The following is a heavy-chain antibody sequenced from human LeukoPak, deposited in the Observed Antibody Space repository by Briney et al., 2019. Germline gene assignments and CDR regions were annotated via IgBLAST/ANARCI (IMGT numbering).Heavy chain of an antibody. V-gene: IGHV1-3*01. Sequence: ASVKVSCKASGYTFTTYAMNWVRQAPGQRLEWMGWINAGNGNTKYSQKFQGRVTITRDTSASTAYMELSSLRSEDTAVYYCARGLRLLPNWFDPWGQGTLVTVSS. D-gene: IGHD5/OR15-5a*01. CDR1: GYTFTTYA. J-gene: IGHJ5*02. CDR2: INAGNGNT. CDR3: ARGLRLLPNWFDP.